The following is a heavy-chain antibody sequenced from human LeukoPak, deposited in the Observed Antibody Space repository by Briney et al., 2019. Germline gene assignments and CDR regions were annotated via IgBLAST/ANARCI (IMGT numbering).Heavy chain of an antibody. D-gene: IGHD3-22*01. J-gene: IGHJ5*02. CDR2: INPNSGGT. Sequence: ASVKVSCKASGYTFTGYYMHWVRQAPGQGLEWMGWINPNSGGTNYAQKFQGRVTMTRDTSISTAYMELSRLRSGDTAVYYCAREEDYYDSSGYYGAWFDPWGQGTLVTVSS. CDR1: GYTFTGYY. CDR3: AREEDYYDSSGYYGAWFDP. V-gene: IGHV1-2*02.